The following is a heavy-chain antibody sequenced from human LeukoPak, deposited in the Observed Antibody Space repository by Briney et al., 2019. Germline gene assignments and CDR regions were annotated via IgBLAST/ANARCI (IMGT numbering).Heavy chain of an antibody. D-gene: IGHD6-19*01. J-gene: IGHJ4*02. CDR3: ARLRSGSSGWYY. Sequence: SETLSLTCAVYGGSFTGFYWSWIRQPPGKGLEWIGDINHSGNTNYNPSLKSRVTISVDTSKKQFSLILTSVTAADTAVYYCARLRSGSSGWYYWGQGTLVTVSS. CDR1: GGSFTGFY. V-gene: IGHV4-34*01. CDR2: INHSGNT.